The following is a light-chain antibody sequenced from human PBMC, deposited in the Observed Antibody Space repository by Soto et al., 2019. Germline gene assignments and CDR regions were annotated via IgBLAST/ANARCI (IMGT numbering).Light chain of an antibody. CDR2: DDS. V-gene: IGLV3-21*02. CDR1: KIGTKS. J-gene: IGLJ2*01. CDR3: QVWDSSTDQNVV. Sequence: SYELTQPPSESVAPGQTARITCGGNKIGTKSVHWYQQKPGQAPVLVVFDDSDRPSGIPERFSGSNSGNTATLTISRVEVGDEADYYCQVWDSSTDQNVVFGGGIKVTVL.